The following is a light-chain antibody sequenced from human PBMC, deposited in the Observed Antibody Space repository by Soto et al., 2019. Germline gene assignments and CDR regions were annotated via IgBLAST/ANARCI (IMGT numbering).Light chain of an antibody. CDR2: DDA. CDR3: LVWESGSDQYV. CDR1: KVENKN. V-gene: IGLV3-21*02. Sequence: SYELPQPPSVSVAPGQTARITCGGEKVENKNVHWYQQKAGQAPVLVVFDDADRPSGIPDRFSGSYSGNTATLTISRVEAGDEADYYCLVWESGSDQYVFGTGTKVTVL. J-gene: IGLJ1*01.